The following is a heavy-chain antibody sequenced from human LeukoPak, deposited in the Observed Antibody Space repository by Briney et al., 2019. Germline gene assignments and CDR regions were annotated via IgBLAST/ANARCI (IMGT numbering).Heavy chain of an antibody. V-gene: IGHV1-46*01. CDR3: ARDTIFGVVLEPHGMDV. J-gene: IGHJ6*02. CDR1: GYTFTSYG. CDR2: INPSGGST. Sequence: ASVKVSCKASGYTFTSYGISWFRQAPEQGLEWMGIINPSGGSTSYAQKFQGRVTMTRDTSTSTVYMELSSLRSEDTAVYYCARDTIFGVVLEPHGMDVWGQGTTVTVSS. D-gene: IGHD3-3*01.